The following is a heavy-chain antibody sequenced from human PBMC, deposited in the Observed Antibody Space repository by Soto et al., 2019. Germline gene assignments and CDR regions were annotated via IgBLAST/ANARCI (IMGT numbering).Heavy chain of an antibody. CDR3: ARDDHDILTGYFDY. Sequence: GASVKVSCKASGYTFTSYGISWVRQAPGQGLEWMGWISAYNGNTSYAQKLQGRVTMTTDTSTSTAYMELRSLRSDDTAVYYCARDDHDILTGYFDYWGQGTLVTVSS. D-gene: IGHD3-9*01. CDR2: ISAYNGNT. J-gene: IGHJ4*02. V-gene: IGHV1-18*01. CDR1: GYTFTSYG.